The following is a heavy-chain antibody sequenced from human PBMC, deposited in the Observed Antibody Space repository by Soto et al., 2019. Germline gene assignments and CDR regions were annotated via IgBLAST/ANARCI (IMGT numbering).Heavy chain of an antibody. Sequence: EVQLVESGGDLVQRGGSLRLSCAASGFPFSSYWMHWVRHTPGKGLDWVARISGDGVTTYCADSVPGRFTVSRDNAKNTLSLQISGLRAEDTAVYYCAREYYGLLTGYYTDYWGQGTLVSVSS. CDR2: ISGDGVTT. J-gene: IGHJ4*02. CDR3: AREYYGLLTGYYTDY. CDR1: GFPFSSYW. V-gene: IGHV3-74*01. D-gene: IGHD3-9*01.